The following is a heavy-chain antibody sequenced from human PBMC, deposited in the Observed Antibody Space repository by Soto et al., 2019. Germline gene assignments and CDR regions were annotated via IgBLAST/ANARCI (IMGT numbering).Heavy chain of an antibody. CDR2: IWYDGSNK. Sequence: PGGSLRLSCAASGFTFSSYGMHWVRQAPGKGLEWVAVIWYDGSNKYYADSVKGRFTISRDNSKNTLYLQMNSLRAEDTAVYYCARDGQKQWLVTNWFDPWGQGTLVTVSS. D-gene: IGHD6-19*01. V-gene: IGHV3-33*01. CDR1: GFTFSSYG. CDR3: ARDGQKQWLVTNWFDP. J-gene: IGHJ5*02.